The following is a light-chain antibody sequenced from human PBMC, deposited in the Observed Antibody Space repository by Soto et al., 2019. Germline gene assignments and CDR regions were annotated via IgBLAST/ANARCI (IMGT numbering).Light chain of an antibody. V-gene: IGLV2-11*01. CDR3: MSDTGSHYV. J-gene: IGLJ1*01. CDR2: EVT. Sequence: QSVLTQPRSVSGSPGQSVTISCTGTSSDVGTYNFVSWYQQYPGKAPKVIIYEVTKRPSRVPDRFSGSKSGNTASLTISGVQAEDEADYYCMSDTGSHYVFGTGTKLTVL. CDR1: SSDVGTYNF.